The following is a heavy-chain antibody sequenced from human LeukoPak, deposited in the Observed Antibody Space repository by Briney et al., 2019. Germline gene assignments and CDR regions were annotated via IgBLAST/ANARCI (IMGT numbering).Heavy chain of an antibody. J-gene: IGHJ6*02. CDR3: ARDRGYYSYYGMDV. D-gene: IGHD3-16*01. V-gene: IGHV3-48*03. Sequence: GGSLRLSCAASGFTFSSSDMNWVRQAPGKGLEWVSFISSSGGSIYYADSMKGRFTISRDNAKNSLYLQMNSLRAEDTALYYCARDRGYYSYYGMDVWGQGTTVTVSS. CDR1: GFTFSSSD. CDR2: ISSSGGSI.